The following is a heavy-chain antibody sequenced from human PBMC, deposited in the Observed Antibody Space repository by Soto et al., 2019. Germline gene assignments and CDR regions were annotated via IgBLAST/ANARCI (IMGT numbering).Heavy chain of an antibody. Sequence: PEETLTSTSTAHGCNHSTHHWNCVQQHPGKRIEWIGYIYNSGTTNYNPSLKSRVTMSVDTSKNQFSLNLSSVTAADSALYYCARGYYDTRGYSEPFDYWGQGTLVTVSS. V-gene: IGHV4-59*11. J-gene: IGHJ4*02. CDR2: IYNSGTT. CDR3: ARGYYDTRGYSEPFDY. D-gene: IGHD3-22*01. CDR1: GCNHSTHH.